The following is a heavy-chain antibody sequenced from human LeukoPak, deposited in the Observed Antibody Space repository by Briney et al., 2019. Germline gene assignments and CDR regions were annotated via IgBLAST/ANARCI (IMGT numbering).Heavy chain of an antibody. Sequence: SQTLSLTCAISGDSVSSTSAAWNWIRQSPSRGLEWLGRTYYRSKRYNHYALSVKSRITINPDTSRNQFSLQLNSVTPEDTAVYYCARDAGVLVDYWGQGTLVTVSS. CDR3: ARDAGVLVDY. CDR1: GDSVSSTSAA. J-gene: IGHJ4*02. V-gene: IGHV6-1*01. CDR2: TYYRSKRYN.